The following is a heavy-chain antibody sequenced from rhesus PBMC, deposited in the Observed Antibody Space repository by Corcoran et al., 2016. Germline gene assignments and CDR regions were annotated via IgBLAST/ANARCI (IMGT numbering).Heavy chain of an antibody. J-gene: IGHJ5-2*02. CDR3: VRDKDYYSGSYEYNSLDV. D-gene: IGHD3-16*01. Sequence: QVLLQESGPGLVKPSETLSLTCIVSNYSISRSDYWGWSRQSPGKGREYIGYVSGKIRNTKYNPSLKSRVTISKDTSKNQFSLRLTYVTAADTAVYYCVRDKDYYSGSYEYNSLDVWGRGLLVTVSS. CDR1: NYSISRSDY. CDR2: VSGKIRNT. V-gene: IGHV4-99*02.